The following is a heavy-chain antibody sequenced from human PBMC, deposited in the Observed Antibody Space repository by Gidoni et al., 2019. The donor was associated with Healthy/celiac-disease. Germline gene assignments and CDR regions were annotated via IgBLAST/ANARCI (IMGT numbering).Heavy chain of an antibody. V-gene: IGHV4-34*01. CDR2: INHSGST. J-gene: IGHJ4*02. Sequence: QVQLQQWGAGLLKPSETLSLTCAVYGGSFSGYYWSWIRQPPGKGLEWIGEINHSGSTNYNPSLKSRVTISVDTSKNQFSLKLSSVTAADTAVYYCARGPRYSSSWYRYWGQGTLVTVSS. CDR3: ARGPRYSSSWYRY. D-gene: IGHD6-13*01. CDR1: GGSFSGYY.